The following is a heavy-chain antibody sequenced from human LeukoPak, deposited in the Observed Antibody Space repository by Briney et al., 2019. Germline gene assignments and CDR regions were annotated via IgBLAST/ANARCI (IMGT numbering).Heavy chain of an antibody. J-gene: IGHJ4*02. V-gene: IGHV4-34*01. CDR2: INHSGST. Sequence: SETLSLTCAVYDGSLSGYYWSWIRQPPGKGLEWIGEINHSGSTNYNPSLKSRVTISVDTSKNQFSLKLSSVTAADTAVYYCASLRTGDFDYWGQGALVTVSS. D-gene: IGHD3-10*01. CDR1: DGSLSGYY. CDR3: ASLRTGDFDY.